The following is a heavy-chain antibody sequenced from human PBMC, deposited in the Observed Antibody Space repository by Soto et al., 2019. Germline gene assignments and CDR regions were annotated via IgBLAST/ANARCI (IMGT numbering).Heavy chain of an antibody. CDR2: IDPGDSYT. Sequence: PGESLKISCKGSGYSFTSYWISWVRQMPGKGLEWMGRIDPGDSYTKYSPSFQGHVTISADKSISTAYLQWSSLKASDTAMYYCTLSYGDSYYYYYGMDVWGQGTTVTVSS. V-gene: IGHV5-10-1*01. J-gene: IGHJ6*02. CDR3: TLSYGDSYYYYYGMDV. CDR1: GYSFTSYW. D-gene: IGHD4-17*01.